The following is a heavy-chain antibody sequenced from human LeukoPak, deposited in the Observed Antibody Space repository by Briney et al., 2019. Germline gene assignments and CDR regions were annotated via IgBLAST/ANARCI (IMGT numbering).Heavy chain of an antibody. CDR2: VSGSGT. D-gene: IGHD5-12*01. J-gene: IGHJ4*02. CDR1: GFTFNTYA. Sequence: GSLRLFCAASGFTFNTYAMNWVRQAPGKGLEWVSVVSGSGTYYADSVKGRFTISRDNSKNTLYLQMDSLRVEDTALYYCAKDRVGGYRVFDDWGQGTLVTVSS. V-gene: IGHV3-23*01. CDR3: AKDRVGGYRVFDD.